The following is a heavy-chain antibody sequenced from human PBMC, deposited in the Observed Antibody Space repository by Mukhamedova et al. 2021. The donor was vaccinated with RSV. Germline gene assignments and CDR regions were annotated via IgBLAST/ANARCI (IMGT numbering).Heavy chain of an antibody. J-gene: IGHJ4*02. CDR3: ARSPPRGATYDY. D-gene: IGHD1-26*01. Sequence: KGRFTISRENAKNSLYLQMNSLRAEDTAVYYCARSPPRGATYDYWGQGTLVTFS. V-gene: IGHV3-13*01.